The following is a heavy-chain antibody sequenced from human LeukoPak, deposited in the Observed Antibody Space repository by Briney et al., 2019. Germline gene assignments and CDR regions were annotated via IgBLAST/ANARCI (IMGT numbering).Heavy chain of an antibody. Sequence: GWALRLSCAASGFTFSSYSMNWVRQPPGKGLEWVSSISGSSSYIYYADSVKGRFTISRDNAKNSLYLQMNSLRAEHRPVYYCARTLLLWLGEFDIWGQGTMVTVSS. D-gene: IGHD3-10*01. CDR2: ISGSSSYI. V-gene: IGHV3-21*01. CDR3: ARTLLLWLGEFDI. J-gene: IGHJ3*02. CDR1: GFTFSSYS.